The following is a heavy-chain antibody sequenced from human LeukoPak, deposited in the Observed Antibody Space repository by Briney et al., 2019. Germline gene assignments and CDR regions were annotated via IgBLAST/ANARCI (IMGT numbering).Heavy chain of an antibody. CDR1: GFSFSSYR. CDR3: ARGSSGCHI. J-gene: IGHJ4*02. V-gene: IGHV3-21*01. Sequence: GGSLRLSCAASGFSFSSYRMNWVRQAPGKGLEWVSFISSSSSYIYYADSVKGRFTISRDNARNSLSLQMNSLRAEDTAVYYCARGSSGCHIWGQGTLVTVSS. CDR2: ISSSSSYI. D-gene: IGHD6-19*01.